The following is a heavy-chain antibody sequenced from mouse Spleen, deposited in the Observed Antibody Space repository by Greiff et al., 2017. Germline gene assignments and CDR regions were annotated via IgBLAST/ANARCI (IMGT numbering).Heavy chain of an antibody. V-gene: IGHV1-54*01. Sequence: QVHVKQSGAELVRPGTSVKVSCKASGYAFTNYLIEWVKQRPGQGLEWIGVINPGSGGTNYNEKFKGKATLTADKSSSTAYMQLSSLTSDDSAVYFCARSGTGSYFDYWGQGTTLTVSS. CDR3: ARSGTGSYFDY. CDR1: GYAFTNYL. CDR2: INPGSGGT. D-gene: IGHD4-1*01. J-gene: IGHJ2*01.